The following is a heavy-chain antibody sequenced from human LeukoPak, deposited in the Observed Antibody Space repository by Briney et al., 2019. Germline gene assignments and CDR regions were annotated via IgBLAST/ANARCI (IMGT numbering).Heavy chain of an antibody. CDR2: ISGSGGST. Sequence: PGGSLRLSCAASGFTFSSYAMSWVRRAPGKGLEWVSAISGSGGSTYYADSVKGRFTISRDNSKNTLYLQMNSLRAEDTAVYYCAKAAVSWFGEFYFDYWGQGTLVTVSS. V-gene: IGHV3-23*01. J-gene: IGHJ4*02. CDR3: AKAAVSWFGEFYFDY. CDR1: GFTFSSYA. D-gene: IGHD3-10*01.